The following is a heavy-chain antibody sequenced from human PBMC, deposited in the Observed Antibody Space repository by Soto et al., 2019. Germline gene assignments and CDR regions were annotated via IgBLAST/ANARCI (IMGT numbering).Heavy chain of an antibody. J-gene: IGHJ6*02. CDR3: AREDLVVEREEYYYYGMDV. D-gene: IGHD3-22*01. CDR1: GGSISSGDYY. Sequence: NPSETLSLTCTVSGGSISSGDYYWSWIRQPPGKGLEWIGYIYYSGSTYYNPSLKSRVTISVDTSKNQFSLKLSSVTAADTAVYYCAREDLVVEREEYYYYGMDVWGQGTTVTVSS. CDR2: IYYSGST. V-gene: IGHV4-30-4*01.